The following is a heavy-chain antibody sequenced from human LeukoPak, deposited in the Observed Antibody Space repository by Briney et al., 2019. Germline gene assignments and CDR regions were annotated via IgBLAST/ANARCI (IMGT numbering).Heavy chain of an antibody. CDR3: ARATIADSSTYYIDY. D-gene: IGHD3-22*01. CDR1: GYTFTDYY. V-gene: IGHV1-2*02. Sequence: ASVKVSCKASGYTFTDYYMHWVRQAPGQGLEWMGWINPNSGGINQAQQFPGRVTMTGDMSISTAYMEVSRLTSDDTAVYYCARATIADSSTYYIDYWGLGTLVTVSS. CDR2: INPNSGGI. J-gene: IGHJ4*02.